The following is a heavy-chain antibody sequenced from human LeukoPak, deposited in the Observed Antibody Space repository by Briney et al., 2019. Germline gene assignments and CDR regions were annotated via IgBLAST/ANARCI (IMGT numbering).Heavy chain of an antibody. CDR3: STNTMFRGIHAFDI. J-gene: IGHJ3*02. CDR2: IYPGDSDT. V-gene: IGHV5-51*01. CDR1: GYSFTSYW. D-gene: IGHD3-10*01. Sequence: GESLKISCKGSGYSFTSYWIGWVRQMPGKGLEWMGIIYPGDSDTRYSPSFQGQVTISADKSISTAYLQWSSLKASDSAMYYCSTNTMFRGIHAFDIWGQGTMVTVSS.